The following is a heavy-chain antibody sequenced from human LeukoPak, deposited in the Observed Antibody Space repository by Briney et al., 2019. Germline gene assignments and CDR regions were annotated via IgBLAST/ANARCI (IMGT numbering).Heavy chain of an antibody. V-gene: IGHV4-39*07. CDR2: IYYSGST. Sequence: SETLSLTCTVSGGSISSSSYYWGWISQPPWKGLEWIGSIYYSGSTYYNPSLKSRVTISVDTSKNQFSLKLSSVTAADTAVYYCARGYYYDSSGQIDWGQGTLVTVSS. CDR1: GGSISSSSYY. D-gene: IGHD3-22*01. CDR3: ARGYYYDSSGQID. J-gene: IGHJ4*02.